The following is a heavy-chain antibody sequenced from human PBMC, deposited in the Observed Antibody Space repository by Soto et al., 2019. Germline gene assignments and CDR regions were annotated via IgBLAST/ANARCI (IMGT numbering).Heavy chain of an antibody. Sequence: QVQLVESGGGVVQPGRSLRLSCAASGFTFNHNAMHWVRQAAGKGLEWVAQIWYDGSAKYYTDSVKGRFTNSRDNFKNTVFLQMDSLRVEDTAVYYCARDGQQQAPYALDVWGQGTTVIVSS. CDR3: ARDGQQQAPYALDV. CDR2: IWYDGSAK. D-gene: IGHD6-13*01. J-gene: IGHJ6*02. V-gene: IGHV3-33*01. CDR1: GFTFNHNA.